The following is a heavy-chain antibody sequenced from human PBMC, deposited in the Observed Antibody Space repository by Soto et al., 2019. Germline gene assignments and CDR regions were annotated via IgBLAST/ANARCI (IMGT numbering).Heavy chain of an antibody. D-gene: IGHD6-25*01. J-gene: IGHJ4*02. CDR2: ISGSGATT. CDR3: AKFLVVTGGSSGWPWYFDC. V-gene: IGHV3-23*01. Sequence: EVQLLESGGDLVQPGGSLRLSCVASGFSFNNYAMSWVRQAPGKGLEWVSAISGSGATTYYAESVKGRFTISRDNSKNTLYLQMNSQRAEDTAVYYCAKFLVVTGGSSGWPWYFDCWGQGSLVTVSS. CDR1: GFSFNNYA.